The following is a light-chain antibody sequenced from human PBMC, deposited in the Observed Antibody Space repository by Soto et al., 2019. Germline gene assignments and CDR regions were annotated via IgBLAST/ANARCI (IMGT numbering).Light chain of an antibody. V-gene: IGKV1-5*01. Sequence: DIQMTQSRSTLSXSGGXRXXXXXRASQSVSSWLAWYQQKPGKAPNLLIYDASSLESGVPSRFSGSGSDTEFTLTIHSLHPDDFATYYCQQYNSYSTFGQGTKVDIK. CDR3: QQYNSYST. CDR1: QSVSSW. CDR2: DAS. J-gene: IGKJ1*01.